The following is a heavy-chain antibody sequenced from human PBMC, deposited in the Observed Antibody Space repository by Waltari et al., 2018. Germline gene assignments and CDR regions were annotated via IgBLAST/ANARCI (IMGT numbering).Heavy chain of an antibody. CDR3: ARSRVGAPPFDY. CDR2: IYYSGST. J-gene: IGHJ4*02. V-gene: IGHV4-39*07. CDR1: GGSISSSSYY. D-gene: IGHD1-26*01. Sequence: QLQLQESGPGLVKPSETLSLTCTVSGGSISSSSYYWGWIRQPPGKGLEWIGSIYYSGSTYYNPSLKSRVTISVDTSKNQFSLKLSSVTAADTAVYYCARSRVGAPPFDYWGQGTLVTVSS.